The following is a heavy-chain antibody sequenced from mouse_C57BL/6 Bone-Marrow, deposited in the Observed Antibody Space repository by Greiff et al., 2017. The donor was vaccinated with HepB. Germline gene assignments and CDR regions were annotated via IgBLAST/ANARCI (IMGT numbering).Heavy chain of an antibody. CDR1: GFNIKDDY. CDR3: TFSTMVTTGYFDY. J-gene: IGHJ2*01. V-gene: IGHV14-4*01. Sequence: VQLQQSGAELVRPGASVKLSCTASGFNIKDDYMHWVKQRPEQGLEWIGWIGPENGDTEYAPKFQGKATITADKSSNTAYLQLSSLTSEDTAVYYCTFSTMVTTGYFDYWGQGTTLTVSS. CDR2: IGPENGDT. D-gene: IGHD2-2*01.